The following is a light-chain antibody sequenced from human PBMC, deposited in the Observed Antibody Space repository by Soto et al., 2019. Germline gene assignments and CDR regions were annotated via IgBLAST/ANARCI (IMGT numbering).Light chain of an antibody. CDR2: WAS. CDR3: HQCDSSPFT. CDR1: QSILYCSNNRNY. Sequence: DILMTQSPDSLAVSLVARATINCKSSQSILYCSNNRNYLAWYQQKPGQAPKVLIYWASTRESGVPDRFSGSGSGADFTLNISSLQAHDVAVYSCHQCDSSPFTFGGGTKVEIK. J-gene: IGKJ4*01. V-gene: IGKV4-1*01.